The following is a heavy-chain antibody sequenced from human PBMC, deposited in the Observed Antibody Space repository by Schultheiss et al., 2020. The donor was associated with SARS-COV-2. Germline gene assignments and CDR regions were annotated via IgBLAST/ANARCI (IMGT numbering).Heavy chain of an antibody. CDR3: TRDLGGLGPFDY. CDR1: GFTFDDYA. Sequence: GGSLRLSCAASGFTFDDYAMHWVRQAPGKGLEWVSGISWNSGSIGYADSVKGRFTISRDNAKNSLYLQMNSLRAEDMALYYCTRDLGGLGPFDYWGQGTLVTVSS. D-gene: IGHD3-16*01. CDR2: ISWNSGSI. V-gene: IGHV3-9*03. J-gene: IGHJ4*02.